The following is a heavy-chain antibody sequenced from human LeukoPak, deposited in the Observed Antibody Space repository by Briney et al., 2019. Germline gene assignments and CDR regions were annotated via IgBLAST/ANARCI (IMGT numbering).Heavy chain of an antibody. CDR2: IYDSGTT. CDR1: GDSISSSSYS. D-gene: IGHD5-12*01. CDR3: ATHRRSGSGGSENAFEI. J-gene: IGHJ3*02. Sequence: PSETPSLTCTVSGDSISSSSYSWDWIRQPPGRGLEWIGNIYDSGTTHYNPSLKSRVTISGDTSKNQFSLKLNSVTAADTAIYYCATHRRSGSGGSENAFEIWGQGTMVTVSS. V-gene: IGHV4-39*01.